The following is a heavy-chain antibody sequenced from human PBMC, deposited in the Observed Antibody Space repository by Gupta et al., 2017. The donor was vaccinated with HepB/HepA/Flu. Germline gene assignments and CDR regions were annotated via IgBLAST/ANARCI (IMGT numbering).Heavy chain of an antibody. J-gene: IGHJ4*02. CDR1: GYIFTGYY. CDR3: ARDTYYDILAGYYSGFLFDQ. Sequence: QVQLVQSGAEVKKPGASMKVSCKASGYIFTGYYMHWVRQAPGQGLEWMGWINPNSGGTNYAQKFQGRVTMTRDTSISTAYMELSRLRSDDTAVYYCARDTYYDILAGYYSGFLFDQGGQGTLVTVSS. CDR2: INPNSGGT. V-gene: IGHV1-2*02. D-gene: IGHD3-9*01.